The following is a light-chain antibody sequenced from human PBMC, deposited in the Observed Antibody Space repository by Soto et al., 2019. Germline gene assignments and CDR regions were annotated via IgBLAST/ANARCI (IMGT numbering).Light chain of an antibody. CDR1: SSDVGGYNY. J-gene: IGLJ2*01. CDR3: SSYAGSNQAVV. CDR2: EVT. V-gene: IGLV2-8*01. Sequence: QSALTQPPSASGSPGQSVTISCTGTSSDVGGYNYVSWYQQHPGKAPKLMIYEVTKRPSGVPDRFSGSKSGNTASLTVSGLHAEDEAVYYCSSYAGSNQAVVFGGGTKLTVL.